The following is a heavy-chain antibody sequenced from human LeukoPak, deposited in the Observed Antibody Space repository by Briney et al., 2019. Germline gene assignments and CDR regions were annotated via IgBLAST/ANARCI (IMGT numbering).Heavy chain of an antibody. CDR3: ANNYGDYDY. D-gene: IGHD4-17*01. J-gene: IGHJ4*02. Sequence: GGSLRLSCAASGFTFSTYSMTWVRQAPGKGLEWVSSISTSSSYIYYADSVKGRFTISRDNAKNSLYLQMNSRRAEDTAVYYCANNYGDYDYWGQGTLVTVSS. CDR1: GFTFSTYS. V-gene: IGHV3-21*01. CDR2: ISTSSSYI.